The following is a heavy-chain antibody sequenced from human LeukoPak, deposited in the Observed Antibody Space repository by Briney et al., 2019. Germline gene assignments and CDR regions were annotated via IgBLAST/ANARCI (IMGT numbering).Heavy chain of an antibody. Sequence: GRSLRLSCAASGFTFDEYAMHWVRQPPGKGLEWVLGISWNSYDIGYADSVKGRFTISRDNAKNSLYLQMNSLRAEDMALYYCAKGVGTSYHYHMDVWGKGTTVIVSS. CDR1: GFTFDEYA. V-gene: IGHV3-9*03. CDR2: ISWNSYDI. CDR3: AKGVGTSYHYHMDV. D-gene: IGHD1-26*01. J-gene: IGHJ6*03.